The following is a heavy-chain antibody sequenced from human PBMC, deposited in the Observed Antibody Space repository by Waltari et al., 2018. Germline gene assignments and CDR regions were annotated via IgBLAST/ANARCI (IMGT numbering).Heavy chain of an antibody. Sequence: EVQLVESGGGLVKPGGSLRPPCVASGFRFSACAWNWVRQAPGKGLEGVSSIGSSSSFMDYADSVRGRFTVSRDNAKNTLYLQMDTLRAEDTAVYYCAREGAEQWVVEDYGMDVWGQGTTVTVSS. CDR3: AREGAEQWVVEDYGMDV. J-gene: IGHJ6*02. V-gene: IGHV3-21*02. CDR1: GFRFSACA. D-gene: IGHD6-19*01. CDR2: IGSSSSFM.